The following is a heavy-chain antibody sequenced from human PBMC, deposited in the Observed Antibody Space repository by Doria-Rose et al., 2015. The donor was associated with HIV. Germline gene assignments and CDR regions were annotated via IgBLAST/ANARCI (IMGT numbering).Heavy chain of an antibody. Sequence: QITLKESSPVPVKPTETLTLTCTVSGVSLSSPGMGVSWIRQPPGKALEWLANIFLDDERSYKTSLKSRLTISRGTSKSQVVLTRTDMDPVDTATYYCARIKSSRWYHKYYFDFWGQGTLVIVSA. J-gene: IGHJ4*02. CDR3: ARIKSSRWYHKYYFDF. D-gene: IGHD6-13*01. V-gene: IGHV2-26*01. CDR2: IFLDDER. CDR1: GVSLSSPGMG.